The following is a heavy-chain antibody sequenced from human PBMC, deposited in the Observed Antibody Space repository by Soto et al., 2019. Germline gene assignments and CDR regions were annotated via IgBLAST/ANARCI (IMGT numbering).Heavy chain of an antibody. D-gene: IGHD2-2*01. V-gene: IGHV4-4*02. CDR2: IYHSGST. J-gene: IGHJ6*02. Sequence: SETLSLTCAVSGGSISSSNWWRWVRQPPGKGLEWIGEIYHSGSTNYNPSLKSRVTISVDKSKNQFSLKLSSVTAADTAVYYCARVAAVVVPAARYHYYGMDVWGQGTTVTVSS. CDR1: GGSISSSNW. CDR3: ARVAAVVVPAARYHYYGMDV.